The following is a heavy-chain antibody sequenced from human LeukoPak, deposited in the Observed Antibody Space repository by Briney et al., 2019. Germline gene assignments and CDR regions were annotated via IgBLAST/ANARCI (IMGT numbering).Heavy chain of an antibody. CDR1: GYTFTGYY. CDR3: AREGREDCSSTSCYLSLFYDY. Sequence: RGPVKVSCQASGYTFTGYYMHWVRQAPGQGLEWMGWINPNSGGTNYAQKFQGRVTMTRDTSISTAYMELSRLRSDDTAVYYCAREGREDCSSTSCYLSLFYDYWGQGTLVTVSS. V-gene: IGHV1-2*02. CDR2: INPNSGGT. D-gene: IGHD2-2*01. J-gene: IGHJ4*02.